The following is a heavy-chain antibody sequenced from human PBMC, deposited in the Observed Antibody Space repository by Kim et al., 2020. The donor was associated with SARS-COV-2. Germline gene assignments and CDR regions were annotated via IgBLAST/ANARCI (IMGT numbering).Heavy chain of an antibody. CDR3: ARDYNYYGSGSYYAPPYYFDY. CDR2: ISSSSTI. D-gene: IGHD3-10*01. V-gene: IGHV3-48*02. Sequence: GGSLRLSCAASGFTFSSYSMNWVRQAPGKGLEWVSYISSSSTIYYADSVKGRFTISRDNAKNSLYLQMNSLRDEDTAVYYCARDYNYYGSGSYYAPPYYFDYWGQGTLVTVSS. CDR1: GFTFSSYS. J-gene: IGHJ4*02.